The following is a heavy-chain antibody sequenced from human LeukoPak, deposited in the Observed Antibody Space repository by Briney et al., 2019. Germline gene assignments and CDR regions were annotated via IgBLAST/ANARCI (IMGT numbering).Heavy chain of an antibody. CDR1: GGSISSYY. CDR3: ARKEIYMYYFDY. J-gene: IGHJ4*02. Sequence: SETLSLTCTVSGGSISSYYWSWIRQPPGKGLEWLGYIYYSGSTNYNPSLKSRVTISVDTSKNQFSLKLSSVTAADTAVYYCARKEIYMYYFDYWGQGTLVTVSS. V-gene: IGHV4-59*01. D-gene: IGHD5-24*01. CDR2: IYYSGST.